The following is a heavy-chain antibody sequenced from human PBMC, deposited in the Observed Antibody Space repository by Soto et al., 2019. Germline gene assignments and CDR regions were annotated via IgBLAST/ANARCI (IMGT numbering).Heavy chain of an antibody. J-gene: IGHJ5*02. CDR1: GGSITSGAYY. CDR3: ARYYFDSSGYSNWFDP. V-gene: IGHV4-31*11. CDR2: IHYSGRT. Sequence: QVQLQESGPGLVKPSQTLSLTCAVSGGSITSGAYYWTWICQHPGKGLEWIAYIHYSGRTYYNTSLKSRVTRSVDTANNQFSLKLSSVTAADTAVYYCARYYFDSSGYSNWFDPWGQGTLVTVSS. D-gene: IGHD3-22*01.